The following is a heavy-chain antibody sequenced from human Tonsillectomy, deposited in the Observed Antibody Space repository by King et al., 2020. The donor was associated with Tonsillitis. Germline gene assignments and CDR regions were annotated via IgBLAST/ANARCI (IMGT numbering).Heavy chain of an antibody. Sequence: VQLVESGGDVVQPGRSLRLSCAASGFTFSSSAMHWVRQAPGKGLAWVALLSYDGSTKYYEDSVKGRFTISRDNSKNTLYLQMNSLRPEDTALYYCARDYASASDFAFEHWGRGILVTVSS. V-gene: IGHV3-30-3*01. J-gene: IGHJ1*01. CDR2: LSYDGSTK. CDR1: GFTFSSSA. CDR3: ARDYASASDFAFEH. D-gene: IGHD2-2*01.